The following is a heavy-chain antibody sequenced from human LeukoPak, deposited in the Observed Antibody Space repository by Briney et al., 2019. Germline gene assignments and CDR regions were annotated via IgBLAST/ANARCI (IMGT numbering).Heavy chain of an antibody. V-gene: IGHV3-21*01. CDR3: ARDRPLPIGSSSWHDY. J-gene: IGHJ4*02. CDR1: GFTFSSYS. CDR2: ISSSSSYI. Sequence: GGSLRLSCAASGFTFSSYSMNWVRQAPGKGLEWVSSISSSSSYIYYADSVKGRFTIPRDNAKNSLYLQMNSLRAEDTAVYYCARDRPLPIGSSSWHDYWGQGTLVTVSS. D-gene: IGHD6-13*01.